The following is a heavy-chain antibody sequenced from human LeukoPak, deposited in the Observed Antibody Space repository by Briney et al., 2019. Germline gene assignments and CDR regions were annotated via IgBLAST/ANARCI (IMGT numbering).Heavy chain of an antibody. D-gene: IGHD3-3*01. J-gene: IGHJ4*02. CDR3: ARTTIFGVVIINALDY. CDR1: GYTFTGYY. V-gene: IGHV1-2*02. CDR2: INANSGGT. Sequence: GSVRVSCTASGYTFTGYYMHWGRQAPGQGHEGMGWINANSGGTNYAQKFQGRVTMTRDTSISTAYMELSRLRSYDTAVYYCARTTIFGVVIINALDYWGQGTLVTVSS.